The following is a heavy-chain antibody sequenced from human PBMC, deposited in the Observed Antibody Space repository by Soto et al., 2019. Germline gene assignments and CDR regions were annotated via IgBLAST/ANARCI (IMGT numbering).Heavy chain of an antibody. D-gene: IGHD3-3*01. V-gene: IGHV3-23*01. CDR3: AKGGDFWNGCIAF. CDR2: ISGSGGTT. CDR1: GFTFSSYA. J-gene: IGHJ4*02. Sequence: GGSLRLSCAASGFTFSSYAMIWVRQAPGKGLEWVSGISGSGGTTYYADSVKGRFTISRDSSKNTLYLQMNSLRAEDTALYYCAKGGDFWNGCIAFWGQGALVTVSS.